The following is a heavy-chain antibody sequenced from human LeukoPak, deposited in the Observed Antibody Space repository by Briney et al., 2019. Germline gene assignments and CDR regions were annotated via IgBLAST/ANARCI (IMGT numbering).Heavy chain of an antibody. Sequence: ASVKVSCKASGYTLSGYYMQWVRQAPGQGLEWMGWITVDSGATGYAEKFRGRVTMARDTSISTVYMELTRLRSDDTAVYYCARGYRIGDMTIFAHWGQGTLVTVSS. CDR1: GYTLSGYY. CDR3: ARGYRIGDMTIFAH. D-gene: IGHD3-3*01. J-gene: IGHJ4*02. CDR2: ITVDSGAT. V-gene: IGHV1-2*02.